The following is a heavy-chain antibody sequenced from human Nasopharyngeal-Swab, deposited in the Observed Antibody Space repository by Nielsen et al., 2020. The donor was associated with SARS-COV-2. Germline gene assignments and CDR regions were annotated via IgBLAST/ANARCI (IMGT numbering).Heavy chain of an antibody. CDR1: GFTFSSYA. J-gene: IGHJ4*02. CDR3: AKDRSLYCSSTSCSKKFDS. D-gene: IGHD2-2*01. CDR2: ISGSDGTT. V-gene: IGHV3-23*01. Sequence: GESLKISCAASGFTFSSYAMSWVRQAPGKGLEWVSAISGSDGTTYYADSVKGRFTISRDNSKSTLYPQMNSLRAEDTAVYYCAKDRSLYCSSTSCSKKFDSWGQGTLVTVSS.